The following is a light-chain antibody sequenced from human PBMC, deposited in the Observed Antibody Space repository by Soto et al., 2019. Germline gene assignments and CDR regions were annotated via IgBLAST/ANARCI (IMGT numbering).Light chain of an antibody. J-gene: IGKJ2*01. CDR1: QNINSG. CDR2: KSS. V-gene: IGKV1-5*03. CDR3: QQCTSYYT. Sequence: DIQMTQSPSTLSASVGDRVTFTCRASQNINSGVAWYQQRPGKAPKLLMYKSSTLQSGVPSRFRGSGSGTEFTLTISSLHPDDFATYYCQQCTSYYTFGQGTKLEIK.